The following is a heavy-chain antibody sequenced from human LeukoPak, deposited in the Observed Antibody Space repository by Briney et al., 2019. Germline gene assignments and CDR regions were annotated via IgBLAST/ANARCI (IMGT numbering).Heavy chain of an antibody. CDR3: ARDPGRLDRGNDYYYGMDV. J-gene: IGHJ6*02. CDR2: TDSDSSYI. CDR1: GFIFNTYP. Sequence: GGSLRLSCAASGFIFNTYPMNWVRQAPGKGLEWVSSTDSDSSYIYYSDSVKGRFTISRDNAKNSLYLQMNSLRDEDTAVYYCARDPGRLDRGNDYYYGMDVWGQGTTVTVSS. V-gene: IGHV3-21*01. D-gene: IGHD1-1*01.